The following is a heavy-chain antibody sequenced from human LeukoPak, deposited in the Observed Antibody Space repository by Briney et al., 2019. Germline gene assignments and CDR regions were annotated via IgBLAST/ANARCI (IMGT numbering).Heavy chain of an antibody. CDR1: GFTFSDSW. Sequence: GGSLRLSCVASGFTFSDSWMSWVRQAPGKGLEWVGVISDDGRSKDYADSVKGRFTISRDNSKDTLHLQMNGLRDEDTAVYYCAKRPSDYGDYVSYFDFWGQGTLVTVSS. D-gene: IGHD4-17*01. CDR3: AKRPSDYGDYVSYFDF. CDR2: ISDDGRSK. J-gene: IGHJ4*02. V-gene: IGHV3-30*18.